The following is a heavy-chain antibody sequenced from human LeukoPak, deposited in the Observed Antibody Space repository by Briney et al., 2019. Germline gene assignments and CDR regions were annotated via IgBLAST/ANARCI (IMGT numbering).Heavy chain of an antibody. Sequence: ASVKVSCKASGYTFTSYGISWVRQAPGQGLEWMGRISAYNGNTNYAQKLQGRVTMTTDTSTSTAYMELRSLRSDDTAVYYCARDGQTFRSGSYSDPFDYWGQGALVTVSS. CDR2: ISAYNGNT. V-gene: IGHV1-18*01. CDR1: GYTFTSYG. D-gene: IGHD1-26*01. J-gene: IGHJ4*02. CDR3: ARDGQTFRSGSYSDPFDY.